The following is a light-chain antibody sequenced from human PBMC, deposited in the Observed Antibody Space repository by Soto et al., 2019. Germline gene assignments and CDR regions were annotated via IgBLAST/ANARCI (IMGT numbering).Light chain of an antibody. CDR3: QQLHSYPLT. CDR1: QGIDSY. CDR2: GAS. J-gene: IGKJ4*01. V-gene: IGKV1-9*01. Sequence: DIQLTQSPSFLSASVGDRVTITCRASQGIDSYLAWYQQKPGKAPNGLIYGASTLQSGVPSRFSGSGSGTEFTLRISSLQPEDFATYYCQQLHSYPLTFGGGTKVGIK.